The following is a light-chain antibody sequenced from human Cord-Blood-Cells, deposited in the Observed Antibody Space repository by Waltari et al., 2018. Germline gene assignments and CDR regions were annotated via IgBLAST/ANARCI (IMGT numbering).Light chain of an antibody. CDR3: SSYAGSNVV. V-gene: IGLV2-8*01. CDR1: SSDVGGYNY. Sequence: QSALTQPPSASGSPGQSVTISCPGTSSDVGGYNYVSWYQQHPGKAPKRMIYEVSKRPSGVPDRCSGSKSGNTASLTVSGLQAEDEADYYCSSYAGSNVVFGGGTKLTVL. J-gene: IGLJ2*01. CDR2: EVS.